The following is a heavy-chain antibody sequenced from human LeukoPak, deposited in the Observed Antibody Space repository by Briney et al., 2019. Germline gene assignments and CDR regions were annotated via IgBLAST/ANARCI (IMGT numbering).Heavy chain of an antibody. J-gene: IGHJ4*02. CDR2: IYRGGST. CDR3: ATTLRGGKFDY. V-gene: IGHV3-53*04. D-gene: IGHD4-23*01. Sequence: PGGSLRLSCAASGFTFSSYAMSWVRQAPGKGLEWVSVIYRGGSTYYADSVKGRFTISRHNSRDTMYLQMNSLRTEDTAVYYCATTLRGGKFDYWGQGTLVTVSS. CDR1: GFTFSSYA.